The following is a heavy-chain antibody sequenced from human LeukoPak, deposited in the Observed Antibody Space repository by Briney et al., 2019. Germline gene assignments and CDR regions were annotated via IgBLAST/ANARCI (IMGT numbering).Heavy chain of an antibody. CDR3: ARLLVVPDATIDC. CDR2: IYHSGST. Sequence: SGTLSLTCAVSGGSISSSNWWSWVRQPPGKGLEWIGEIYHSGSTYYNPSLKSRVTISVDTSKNQFSLKLSSVTAADSAVYYCARLLVVPDATIDCWGQGTLLTVSS. CDR1: GGSISSSNW. J-gene: IGHJ4*02. D-gene: IGHD2-2*01. V-gene: IGHV4-4*02.